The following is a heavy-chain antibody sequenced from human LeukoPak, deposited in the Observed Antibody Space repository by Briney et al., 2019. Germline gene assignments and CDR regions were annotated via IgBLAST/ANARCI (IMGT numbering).Heavy chain of an antibody. CDR3: AKAMPCTSTICYRFDY. V-gene: IGHV3-23*01. J-gene: IGHJ4*02. Sequence: GGSLRLSCATSGFTFSSYAMSWVRQAPGKGLEWVSAISNSGDSTNYADSVKGRFTISRDISKNTLYLQMNTLRAEDTALYYCAKAMPCTSTICYRFDYWVRGTLVTVSS. CDR1: GFTFSSYA. D-gene: IGHD2-2*01. CDR2: ISNSGDST.